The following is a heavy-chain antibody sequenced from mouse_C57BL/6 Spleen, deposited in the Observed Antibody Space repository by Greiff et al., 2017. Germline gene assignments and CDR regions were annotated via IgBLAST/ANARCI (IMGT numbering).Heavy chain of an antibody. J-gene: IGHJ4*01. CDR3: ARVCNWNLYYAMDY. D-gene: IGHD4-1*01. CDR1: GYTFTSSW. CDR2: LDPSDSYT. Sequence: QVQLQQPGAELVMPGASVKLSCKASGYTFTSSWMHWVKQRPGQGLEWIGELDPSDSYTNYNQKFKGKSTVTVDKSSSPAYMQLSSLTSEDSAVYYCARVCNWNLYYAMDYWGQGTSVTVSS. V-gene: IGHV1-69*01.